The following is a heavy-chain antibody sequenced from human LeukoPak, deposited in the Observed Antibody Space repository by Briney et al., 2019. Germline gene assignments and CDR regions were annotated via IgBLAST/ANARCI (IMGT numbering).Heavy chain of an antibody. D-gene: IGHD3-9*01. CDR1: GYTFTGYY. CDR3: ARDKSVVRYFDWLFNY. CDR2: INPNSGGT. V-gene: IGHV1-2*06. J-gene: IGHJ4*02. Sequence: ASVKVSCKASGYTFTGYYMHWVRQAPGQGLEWMGRINPNSGGTNYAQKFQGRVTMTRDTSISTAYMELSRLRSDDTAVYYCARDKSVVRYFDWLFNYWGQETLVTVSS.